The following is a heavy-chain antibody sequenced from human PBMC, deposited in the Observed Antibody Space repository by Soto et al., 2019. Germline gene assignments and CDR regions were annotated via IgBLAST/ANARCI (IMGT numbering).Heavy chain of an antibody. CDR2: ISSSGSSI. CDR1: GLTFSDCY. CDR3: ARGRFGEWGYAMDV. J-gene: IGHJ6*02. Sequence: QVQLVESGGGLVKPGGSLRLSCAASGLTFSDCYMNWIRQAPGKGLEWVSYISSSGSSINYAGSVKGRFTISRDNTKNSLYLQMNSLRVEDTAMYYCARGRFGEWGYAMDVWGQGTTVTVSS. D-gene: IGHD3-10*01. V-gene: IGHV3-11*01.